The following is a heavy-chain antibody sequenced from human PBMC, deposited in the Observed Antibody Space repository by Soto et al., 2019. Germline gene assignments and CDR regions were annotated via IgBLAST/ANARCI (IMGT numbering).Heavy chain of an antibody. J-gene: IGHJ6*02. CDR1: GFTFSNAW. CDR2: IKSKTDGGTT. Sequence: LRLSCAASGFTFSNAWMSWVRQAPGKGLEWVGRIKSKTDGGTTDYAAPVKGRFTISRDDSKNTLYLQMNSLKTEDTAVYYCTTVLRFLEWLSMDVWGQGTTVTVSS. CDR3: TTVLRFLEWLSMDV. D-gene: IGHD3-3*01. V-gene: IGHV3-15*01.